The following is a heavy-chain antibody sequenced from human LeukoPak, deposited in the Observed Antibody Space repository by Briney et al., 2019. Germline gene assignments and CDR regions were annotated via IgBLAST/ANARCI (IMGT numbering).Heavy chain of an antibody. Sequence: ASVKVSCKVSGYTLTELSMHWVRQAPGEGLEWMGGFDPEDGETIYAQKFQGRVTMTEDTSTDTAYMELSSLRSEDTAVYYCATVGPHNEWELTDWGQGTLVTVSS. D-gene: IGHD1-26*01. J-gene: IGHJ4*02. CDR3: ATVGPHNEWELTD. CDR2: FDPEDGET. V-gene: IGHV1-24*01. CDR1: GYTLTELS.